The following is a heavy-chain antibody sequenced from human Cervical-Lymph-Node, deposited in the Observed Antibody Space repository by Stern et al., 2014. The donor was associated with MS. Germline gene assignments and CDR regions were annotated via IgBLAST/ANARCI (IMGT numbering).Heavy chain of an antibody. V-gene: IGHV4-59*01. CDR3: ARGLGGYTSFDY. CDR1: GGSISGYY. Sequence: VQLEESGPGLVNPSETLSLICTVSGGSISGYYWSWIRQPPGMGLEWIGYIYYTGSTNCDPSLKSRATISVDTSKNQFSLRLDSVTAADTAVYFCARGLGGYTSFDYWGQGARVAVSS. D-gene: IGHD1-26*01. J-gene: IGHJ4*02. CDR2: IYYTGST.